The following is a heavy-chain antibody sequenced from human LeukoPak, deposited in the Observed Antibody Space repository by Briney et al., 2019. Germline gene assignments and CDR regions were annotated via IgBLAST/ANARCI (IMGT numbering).Heavy chain of an antibody. V-gene: IGHV4-59*01. J-gene: IGHJ3*02. Sequence: SSENLSLTCTVSGGSISGSYWSWVRQAPGKGLEWIGYMYYTGTTHYNPSLKSRVTMSVDTSKNQFSLKLNSVTAADTNLYCCARVSQYVFSNGRQGGAFDIWGQGTRVTVSS. D-gene: IGHD3-3*01. CDR3: ARVSQYVFSNGRQGGAFDI. CDR2: MYYTGTT. CDR1: GGSISGSY.